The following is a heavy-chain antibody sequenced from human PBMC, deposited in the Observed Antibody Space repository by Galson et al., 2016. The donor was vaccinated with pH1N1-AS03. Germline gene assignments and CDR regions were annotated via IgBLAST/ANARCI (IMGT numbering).Heavy chain of an antibody. Sequence: SVKVSCKASGYPFTTNYMHWVRQAPGQGLEWMGIINPDGGRTRSAEKFQGRVTMTRDTSTSTCYMELSSLGSEDTAIYFCARGLCYNGVCYDAFDIWGQGTMVTVSS. J-gene: IGHJ3*02. CDR1: GYPFTTNY. V-gene: IGHV1-46*01. D-gene: IGHD2-8*01. CDR2: INPDGGRT. CDR3: ARGLCYNGVCYDAFDI.